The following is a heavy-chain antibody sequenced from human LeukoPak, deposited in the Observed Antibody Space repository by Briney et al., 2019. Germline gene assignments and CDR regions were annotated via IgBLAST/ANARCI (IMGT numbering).Heavy chain of an antibody. J-gene: IGHJ5*02. D-gene: IGHD2-2*01. Sequence: GGSLRLSCEASGFTFTSYNMNWVRQAPGKGLEWVSFISRSSSYIYYADSVKGRFTISRDNSKNTLYLQMNSLRAEDTAVYYCAKSSDYYCSSINCNNWFDPWGQGTLVTVSS. CDR1: GFTFTSYN. CDR2: ISRSSSYI. CDR3: AKSSDYYCSSINCNNWFDP. V-gene: IGHV3-21*01.